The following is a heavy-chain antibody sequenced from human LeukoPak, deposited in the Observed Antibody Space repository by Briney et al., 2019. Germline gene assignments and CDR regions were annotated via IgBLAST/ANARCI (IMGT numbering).Heavy chain of an antibody. V-gene: IGHV4-61*05. CDR3: ARTRYYYNSRSYGAPYYFDY. D-gene: IGHD3-10*01. Sequence: SETLSLTCTVSGGSISSSSYYWTWIRQPPGKGLEWIGYISYSGSTNYNPSVKTRVTISVDTSKNQFSLKLSSVTAADTAVYYCARTRYYYNSRSYGAPYYFDYWGQGTLVTVSS. J-gene: IGHJ4*02. CDR1: GGSISSSSYY. CDR2: ISYSGST.